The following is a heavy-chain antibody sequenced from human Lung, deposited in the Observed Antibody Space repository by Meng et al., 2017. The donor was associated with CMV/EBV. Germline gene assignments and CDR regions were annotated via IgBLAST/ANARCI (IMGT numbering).Heavy chain of an antibody. Sequence: GGSXRLXCAASGFTFSSYSMNWVRQAPGKGLEWVSSISSNSSYRYYADSVKGRFTVSRDNAKNSLYLQMNSLRAEDTAVYYCGRDLRNPPTSFGGVRAHVRYFDAWXQGKXVTVSS. CDR3: GRDLRNPPTSFGGVRAHVRYFDA. D-gene: IGHD3-3*01. CDR1: GFTFSSYS. CDR2: ISSNSSYR. J-gene: IGHJ4*02. V-gene: IGHV3-21*01.